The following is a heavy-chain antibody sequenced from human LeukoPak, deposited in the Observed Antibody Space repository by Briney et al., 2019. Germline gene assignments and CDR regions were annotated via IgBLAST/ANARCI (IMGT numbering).Heavy chain of an antibody. Sequence: GGSLRLSCAASGFTFSSYAMHWVRQAPGKGLEWVAVISYDGSNKYYADPVKGRFTISRDNSKNTLYLQMNSLRAEDTAVYYCARDYCSGGSCYRYYFDYWGQGTLVTVSS. D-gene: IGHD2-15*01. J-gene: IGHJ4*02. V-gene: IGHV3-30-3*01. CDR3: ARDYCSGGSCYRYYFDY. CDR2: ISYDGSNK. CDR1: GFTFSSYA.